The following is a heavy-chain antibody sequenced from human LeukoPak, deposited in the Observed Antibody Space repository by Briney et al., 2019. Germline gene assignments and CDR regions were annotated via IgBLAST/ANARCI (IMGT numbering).Heavy chain of an antibody. CDR2: ISGSGDSA. CDR3: AKGGPGFNWFDP. J-gene: IGHJ5*02. V-gene: IGHV3-23*01. CDR1: GFTLSSYG. Sequence: GGSLRLSCAASGFTLSSYGMSWVCQAPGKGLGWVSAISGSGDSAYYADSVKGRFTISRDNSKNTLYLQVNSLRAEDTAVYYCAKGGPGFNWFDPWGQGTLVTVSS.